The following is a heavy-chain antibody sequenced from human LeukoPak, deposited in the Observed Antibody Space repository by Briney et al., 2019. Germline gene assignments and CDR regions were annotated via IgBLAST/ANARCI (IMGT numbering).Heavy chain of an antibody. CDR2: ISSSGSTI. V-gene: IGHV3-48*03. J-gene: IGHJ6*02. CDR1: GFTFSSYE. CDR3: ARGWAGDFWSGYSYYYYYYGMDV. Sequence: GGSLRLSCAASGFTFSSYEMNWVRQAPGKGLEWVSNISSSGSTIYYADSVKGRFTISRDNAKNSLYLQMNSLRAEDTAVYYCARGWAGDFWSGYSYYYYYYGMDVWGQGTTVTVSS. D-gene: IGHD3-3*01.